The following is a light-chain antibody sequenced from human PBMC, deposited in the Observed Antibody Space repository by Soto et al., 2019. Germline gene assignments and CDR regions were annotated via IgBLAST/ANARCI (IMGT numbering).Light chain of an antibody. CDR1: QSISSW. J-gene: IGKJ1*01. Sequence: DIQVTQSPSTLSASVGDRVTITCRASQSISSWLAWYQQKPGKAPKLLIYKASSLESGVPSRFSGSVSGTEFTLTISSLQPDDFATYYCQQYNSSSPETFGQGTKVDIK. CDR3: QQYNSSSPET. V-gene: IGKV1-5*03. CDR2: KAS.